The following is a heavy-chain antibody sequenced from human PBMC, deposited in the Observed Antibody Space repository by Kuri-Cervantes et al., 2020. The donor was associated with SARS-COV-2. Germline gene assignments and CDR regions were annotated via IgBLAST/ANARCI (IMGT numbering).Heavy chain of an antibody. CDR2: IYYSGST. D-gene: IGHD3-22*01. J-gene: IGHJ4*02. Sequence: SETLSLTSTVAGGSISSHYWIWIRQPPGKGLEWNGYIYYSGSTNYNPSLKSRVTISVDTSKNQFSLKLSSVTAADTAVYYCARDPNYYDSSGYYYFDYLGQGTLVTVSS. CDR3: ARDPNYYDSSGYYYFDY. CDR1: GGSISSHY. V-gene: IGHV4-59*11.